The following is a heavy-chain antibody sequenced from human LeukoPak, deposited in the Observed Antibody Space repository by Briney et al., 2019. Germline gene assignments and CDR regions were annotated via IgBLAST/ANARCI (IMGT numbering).Heavy chain of an antibody. Sequence: PGGSLRLSCAASGFTFSSYAMHWVRQAPGKGLEWVAVISYDGSNKYYADSVKGRFTISRDNSKNTLYLQMNSPRAEDTAVYYCARGLGIIAAAGTRDDYWGQGTLVTVSS. CDR3: ARGLGIIAAAGTRDDY. V-gene: IGHV3-30-3*01. D-gene: IGHD6-13*01. CDR2: ISYDGSNK. J-gene: IGHJ4*02. CDR1: GFTFSSYA.